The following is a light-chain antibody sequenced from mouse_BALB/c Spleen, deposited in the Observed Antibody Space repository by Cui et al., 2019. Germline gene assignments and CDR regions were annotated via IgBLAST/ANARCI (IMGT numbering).Light chain of an antibody. V-gene: IGKV6-15*01. J-gene: IGKJ5*01. CDR2: SAS. Sequence: DIVMTQSQKFMSTSVGYRVSVTCKASQNVGTNVAWYQQKPGQSPKALIYSASYRYSGVPDRFTGSGSGTDFTLTISNVQSEDLAEYFCQQYNSYPLTFGAGTKLELK. CDR1: QNVGTN. CDR3: QQYNSYPLT.